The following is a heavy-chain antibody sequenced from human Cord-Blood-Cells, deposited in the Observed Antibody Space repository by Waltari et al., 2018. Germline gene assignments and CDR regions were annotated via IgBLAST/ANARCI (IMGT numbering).Heavy chain of an antibody. J-gene: IGHJ3*02. V-gene: IGHV3-33*01. Sequence: QVQLVESGGGVVQPGRSLRLPCAASGFTFSSYGMHGVRQAPGKGPDGVAVIWYAGSNTYYADSVKGRFTISRDNSKNTLYLQMNSLRAEDTAVYYCARGQQQLRGAFDIWGQGTMVTVSS. CDR1: GFTFSSYG. CDR2: IWYAGSNT. D-gene: IGHD6-13*01. CDR3: ARGQQQLRGAFDI.